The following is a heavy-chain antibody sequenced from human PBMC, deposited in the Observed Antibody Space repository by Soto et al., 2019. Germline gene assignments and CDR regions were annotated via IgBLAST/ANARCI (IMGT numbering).Heavy chain of an antibody. CDR1: GYTFTSYD. CDR3: ARVDTVTYTLLDY. J-gene: IGHJ4*02. CDR2: MNPNSGNT. V-gene: IGHV1-8*01. D-gene: IGHD4-17*01. Sequence: QVQMVHSGAEVKKPGAAVKVSCKASGYTFTSYDINWVRQATGQGLEWMGWMNPNSGNTGYAQKFQGRVTMTRNTSISTAYMELSSLRSEDTAVYYCARVDTVTYTLLDYWGQGTLVTVSS.